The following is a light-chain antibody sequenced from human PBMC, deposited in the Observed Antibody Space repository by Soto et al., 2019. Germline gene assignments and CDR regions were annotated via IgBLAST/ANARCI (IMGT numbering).Light chain of an antibody. CDR3: RQYNNWPIT. CDR2: GVY. Sequence: TQSTATLSLSPGERATLSCRASENVRTFVDWYQQKPGQAPRLLIYGVYTRAPGIPARFSGSGSGTEFTLTISSLQSEDFAVYYCRQYNNWPITFGQGTRLEIK. CDR1: ENVRTF. J-gene: IGKJ5*01. V-gene: IGKV3D-15*01.